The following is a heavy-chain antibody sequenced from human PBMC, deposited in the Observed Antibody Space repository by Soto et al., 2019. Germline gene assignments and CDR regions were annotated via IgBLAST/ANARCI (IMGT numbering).Heavy chain of an antibody. V-gene: IGHV3-7*04. CDR1: GFIFSSYW. Sequence: GGSLRLSCAASGFIFSSYWMSWVRQAPGKGLEWVAKIKEDGSEKDYVDSVKGRFTISRDNAKNSLYLQMNSLRAEDTAVYYCARAHFDAFDIWGQGTMVTVSS. CDR2: IKEDGSEK. CDR3: ARAHFDAFDI. J-gene: IGHJ3*02.